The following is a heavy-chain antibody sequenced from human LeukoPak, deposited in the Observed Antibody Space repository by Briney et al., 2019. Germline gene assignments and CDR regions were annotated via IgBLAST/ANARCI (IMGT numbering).Heavy chain of an antibody. V-gene: IGHV3-7*01. Sequence: GGSLRLSCAASGFTFISYWMSWVRQAPGKGLEWVANIKEDGSEKYYVDSVKGRFTISRDNAKNSLYLQMNSLRAEDTAVYYCARVMSAPYSGYEKGFFDYWGQGTLVTVSS. CDR3: ARVMSAPYSGYEKGFFDY. CDR2: IKEDGSEK. CDR1: GFTFISYW. D-gene: IGHD5-12*01. J-gene: IGHJ4*02.